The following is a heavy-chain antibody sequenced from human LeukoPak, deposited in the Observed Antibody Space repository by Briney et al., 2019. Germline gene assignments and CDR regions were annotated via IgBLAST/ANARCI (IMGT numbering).Heavy chain of an antibody. V-gene: IGHV3-53*01. CDR3: ARDKFDSSGYYLAFDI. J-gene: IGHJ3*02. D-gene: IGHD3-22*01. CDR1: GFTVSSNY. CDR2: IYSGGST. Sequence: GGSLRLSCAASGFTVSSNYMSWVRQAPGKGLEWVSVIYSGGSTYYADSVKGRFTLSRDNSKNTLYLQMNSLRAEDTAVYYCARDKFDSSGYYLAFDIWGQGTMVTVSS.